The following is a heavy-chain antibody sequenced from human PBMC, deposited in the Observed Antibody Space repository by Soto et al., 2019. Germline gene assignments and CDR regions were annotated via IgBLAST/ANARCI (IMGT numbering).Heavy chain of an antibody. CDR3: ARDPGIVLVPAATALDAFDI. J-gene: IGHJ2*01. CDR1: GYTFTSYG. V-gene: IGHV1-18*01. Sequence: ASVKVSCKASGYTFTSYGISWVRQAPGQGLEWMGWISAYNGNTNYAQKLQGRVTMTTDTSTSTAYMELRSLRSDDTAVYYCARDPGIVLVPAATALDAFDIWGRGTLVTVSS. D-gene: IGHD2-2*01. CDR2: ISAYNGNT.